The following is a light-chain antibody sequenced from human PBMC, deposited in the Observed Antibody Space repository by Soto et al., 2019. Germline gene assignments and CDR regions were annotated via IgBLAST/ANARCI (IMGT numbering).Light chain of an antibody. CDR1: SSDVGNYHS. CDR2: EVT. J-gene: IGLJ1*01. V-gene: IGLV2-8*01. CDR3: SSYGCRKNFGV. Sequence: QSALTQPPSASGSPGQSVTISCTGTSSDVGNYHSVSWYQQHPGEAPKLVIYEVTKRPSGVPDRFSGSKSGNTASLTVSGLQPEDEADYYCSSYGCRKNFGVFGTGTKVTVL.